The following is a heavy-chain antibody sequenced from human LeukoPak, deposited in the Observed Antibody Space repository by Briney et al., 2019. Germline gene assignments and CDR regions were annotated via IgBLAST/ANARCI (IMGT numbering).Heavy chain of an antibody. J-gene: IGHJ4*02. D-gene: IGHD5-12*01. CDR2: IFYSGST. Sequence: SETLSLTCTVPGGSINNYYWSWIRQPPGKGLDWIGYIFYSGSTNYNPSLKSRVTISVDTSKNQFSLKLSSVTAADTAVYYCARGGSSGYDPFDYWGQGTLVTVSS. CDR3: ARGGSSGYDPFDY. V-gene: IGHV4-59*08. CDR1: GGSINNYY.